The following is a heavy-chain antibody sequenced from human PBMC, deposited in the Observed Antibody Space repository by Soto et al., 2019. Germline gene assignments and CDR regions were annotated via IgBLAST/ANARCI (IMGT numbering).Heavy chain of an antibody. CDR3: AKRGRDCSGGSCYLGFGYFDY. J-gene: IGHJ4*02. Sequence: QVQLVESGGGVVQPGRSLRLSCAASGFTFSSYGMHWVRQAPGKGLEWVAVISYDGSNKYYADSVKGRFTISRDNSKNAVYLQMNSLRAEDTAVYYCAKRGRDCSGGSCYLGFGYFDYWGQGTLVTVSS. CDR1: GFTFSSYG. V-gene: IGHV3-30*18. CDR2: ISYDGSNK. D-gene: IGHD2-15*01.